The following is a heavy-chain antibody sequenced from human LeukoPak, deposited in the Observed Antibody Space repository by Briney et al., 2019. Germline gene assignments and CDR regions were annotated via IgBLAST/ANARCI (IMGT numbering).Heavy chain of an antibody. CDR1: GFTFSSYA. Sequence: PGGSLRLSCAASGFTFSSYAMSWVRQAPGEGLEWVSAISGSGGSTYYADSVKGRFTISRDNSKNTLYLQMNSPRAEDTAVYYCATTDIVATISYFDYWAREPWSPSPQ. CDR3: ATTDIVATISYFDY. D-gene: IGHD5-12*01. CDR2: ISGSGGST. V-gene: IGHV3-23*01. J-gene: IGHJ4*02.